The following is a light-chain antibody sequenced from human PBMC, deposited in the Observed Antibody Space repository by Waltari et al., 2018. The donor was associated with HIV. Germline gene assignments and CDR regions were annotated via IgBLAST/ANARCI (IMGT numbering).Light chain of an antibody. CDR3: SSYAGSNNLV. V-gene: IGLV2-8*01. CDR2: EVT. CDR1: SSDVGGYNY. J-gene: IGLJ3*02. Sequence: QSALTQPPSASGSPGQSVTISCTGTSSDVGGYNYVSWYQQHPGKAPQLMIYEVTKRPSGVPDRFSCSKSGNTASLTVSGLQAEEEADYYCSSYAGSNNLVFGGGTKLTVL.